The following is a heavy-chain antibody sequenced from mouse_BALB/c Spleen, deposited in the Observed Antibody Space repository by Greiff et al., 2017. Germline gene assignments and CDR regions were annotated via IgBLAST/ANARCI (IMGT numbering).Heavy chain of an antibody. CDR3: ARKELGAMDY. Sequence: QVQLKESGPGLVAPSQSLSITCTVSGFSLSRYSVHWVRQPPGKGLEWLGIIWGGGSTDYNSALKSRLSISKDNSKSQVFLKMNSLQTDDTAMYYCARKELGAMDYWGQGTSVTVSS. J-gene: IGHJ4*01. CDR2: IWGGGST. V-gene: IGHV2-6-4*01. D-gene: IGHD4-1*01. CDR1: GFSLSRYS.